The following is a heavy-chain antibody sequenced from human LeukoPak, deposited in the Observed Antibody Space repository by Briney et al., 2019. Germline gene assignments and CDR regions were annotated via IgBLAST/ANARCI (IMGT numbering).Heavy chain of an antibody. Sequence: PGGSLRLSCATSGLTFTTFAMPWVRKAPGKGLEWVSYITGSATTTYYADSVKGRFTISRDNGKNSLYLQMNSLRAEDTSVYYCARDVGYRSWFDPWGQGTLVIVSS. D-gene: IGHD5-18*01. J-gene: IGHJ5*02. V-gene: IGHV3-48*01. CDR2: ITGSATTT. CDR1: GLTFTTFA. CDR3: ARDVGYRSWFDP.